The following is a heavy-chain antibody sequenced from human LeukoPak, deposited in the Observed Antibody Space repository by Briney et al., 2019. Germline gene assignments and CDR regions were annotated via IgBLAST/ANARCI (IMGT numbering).Heavy chain of an antibody. V-gene: IGHV1-18*01. CDR2: ISAYNGNT. D-gene: IGHD4-17*01. CDR3: ARLSGAYGDYTAIDY. Sequence: ASVKVSCKASGYTFTSYGISWVRQAPGQGLEWMGWISAYNGNTNYAQKLQGRVTMTTDTSTSTAYMELRSLRSDDTAVYYCARLSGAYGDYTAIDYWGQGTLVTVSS. J-gene: IGHJ4*02. CDR1: GYTFTSYG.